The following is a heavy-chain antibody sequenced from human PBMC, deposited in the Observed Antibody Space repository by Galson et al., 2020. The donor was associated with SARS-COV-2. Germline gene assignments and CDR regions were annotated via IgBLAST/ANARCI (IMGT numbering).Heavy chain of an antibody. CDR1: GFAFSRYA. D-gene: IGHD3-10*01. V-gene: IGHV3-30*04. J-gene: IGHJ4*02. CDR3: ARVVGFRHIDY. CDR2: ISHDGTEK. Sequence: GGSLRLSCAASGFAFSRYAMPWVRQAPGKGLEWVAVISHDGTEKYYADSVKGRVTISRDNSKNTLYLQMNSLRSEDTAMSYCARVVGFRHIDYWGQGTLVTVSS.